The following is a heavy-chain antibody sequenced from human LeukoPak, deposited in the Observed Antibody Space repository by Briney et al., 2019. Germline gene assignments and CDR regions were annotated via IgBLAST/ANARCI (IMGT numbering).Heavy chain of an antibody. CDR1: GFTFSSYW. V-gene: IGHV3-74*01. CDR2: INTDGRTT. CDR3: AKEAVAGGGIDY. J-gene: IGHJ4*02. Sequence: GGSLRLSCAASGFTFSSYWMNWVRQAPGKGLVWVAHINTDGRTTTYADSVKGRFTISRDNAKNSLYLQMNSLRAEDTALYYCAKEAVAGGGIDYWGQGTLVTVSS. D-gene: IGHD6-19*01.